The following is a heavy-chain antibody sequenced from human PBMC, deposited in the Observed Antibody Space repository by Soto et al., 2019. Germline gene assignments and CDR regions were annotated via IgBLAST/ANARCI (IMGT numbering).Heavy chain of an antibody. D-gene: IGHD3-16*01. Sequence: PGGSLRLSCAASGFTVSSNYMSWVRQAPGKGLEWVSVIYSGGSTYYADSVKGRFTISRDNSKNTLYLQMNSLRAEDTAVYYCARDFGGEGSELSINYYYYIDVWRKGTTVTVSS. J-gene: IGHJ6*03. V-gene: IGHV3-66*01. CDR1: GFTVSSNY. CDR2: IYSGGST. CDR3: ARDFGGEGSELSINYYYYIDV.